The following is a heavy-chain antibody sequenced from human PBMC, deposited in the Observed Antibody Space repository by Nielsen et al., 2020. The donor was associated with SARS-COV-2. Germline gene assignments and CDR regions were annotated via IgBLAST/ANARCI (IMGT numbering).Heavy chain of an antibody. CDR3: ARYLGELLPYYFYGMDV. CDR1: GFTFSDYY. D-gene: IGHD1-26*01. V-gene: IGHV3-11*03. CDR2: ISSSSSYT. J-gene: IGHJ6*02. Sequence: GESLKISCAASGFTFSDYYMSWIRQAPGKGLEWVSYISSSSSYTNYADSVKGRFTISRDNAKNSLYLQMNSLRAEDTAVYYCARYLGELLPYYFYGMDVWGQGTTVTVSS.